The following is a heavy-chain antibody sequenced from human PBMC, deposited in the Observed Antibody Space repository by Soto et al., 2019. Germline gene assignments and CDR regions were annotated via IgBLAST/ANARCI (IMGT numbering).Heavy chain of an antibody. J-gene: IGHJ6*02. CDR2: IYYSGST. CDR3: ARDSGIAAAVPYYYYGMDV. V-gene: IGHV4-59*01. D-gene: IGHD6-13*01. CDR1: GGSISSYY. Sequence: PSETLSLTCTVSGGSISSYYWSWIRQPPGKGLEWIGYIYYSGSTNYNPSLKSRVTISVDTSKNQFSLKLSSVTAADTAVYYCARDSGIAAAVPYYYYGMDVWGQGTTVTVSS.